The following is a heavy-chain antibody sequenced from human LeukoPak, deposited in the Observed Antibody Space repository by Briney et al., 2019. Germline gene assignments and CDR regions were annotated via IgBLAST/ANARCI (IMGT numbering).Heavy chain of an antibody. CDR3: ARVSVVRGAPDYYFDY. CDR2: IYTSGST. Sequence: PSETLSLTCAVYGGTFSDYYWGWIRQPAGKGLEWIGRIYTSGSTNYNPSLKSRVTMSVDTSKNQFSLKLSSVTAADTAVYYCARVSVVRGAPDYYFDYWGQGTLVTVSS. V-gene: IGHV4-59*10. CDR1: GGTFSDYY. D-gene: IGHD3-10*01. J-gene: IGHJ4*02.